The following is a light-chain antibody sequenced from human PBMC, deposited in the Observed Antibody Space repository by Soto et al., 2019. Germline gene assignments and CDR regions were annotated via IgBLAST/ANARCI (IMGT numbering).Light chain of an antibody. CDR3: QQYYTTPYT. Sequence: DIVMTQSPASLAVSLGERATINCKSSQSVLYSSNNKNYLAWYQQKPGQPPKLLIYWSSTRESVVPDRFSGSGSGTDFTLTISRLQAEDVAVYYCQQYYTTPYTFGQGTKVEIK. CDR2: WSS. J-gene: IGKJ2*01. V-gene: IGKV4-1*01. CDR1: QSVLYSSNNKNY.